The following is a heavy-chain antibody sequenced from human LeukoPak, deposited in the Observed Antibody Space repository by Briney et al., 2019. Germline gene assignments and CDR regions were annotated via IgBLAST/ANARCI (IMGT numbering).Heavy chain of an antibody. D-gene: IGHD3-3*01. J-gene: IGHJ4*02. CDR3: AKDHYDFWSGPSPGY. CDR2: ISGSGGST. V-gene: IGHV3-23*01. CDR1: GFTFSSYA. Sequence: PGGSLRLSCAASGFTFSSYAMSWVRQAPGKGLEWVSAISGSGGSTYYADSVKGRFTISRDNSKNTLFLQMNSLRAEDTAVYYCAKDHYDFWSGPSPGYWGQGTLVTVSS.